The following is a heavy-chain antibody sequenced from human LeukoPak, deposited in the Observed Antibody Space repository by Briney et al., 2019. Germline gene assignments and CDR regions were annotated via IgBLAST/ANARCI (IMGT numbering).Heavy chain of an antibody. V-gene: IGHV4-59*01. Sequence: PSETLSLTCTVAGGSLSRYYWSWIRQPPGKGLEWIGYIYYSGSTNYNPSLQSRVTISVDTSKNQFSLKLSSVTAADTAVYYCARHGYSSGSLAWFDPWGQGTQVTVSS. CDR1: GGSLSRYY. D-gene: IGHD6-19*01. J-gene: IGHJ5*02. CDR3: ARHGYSSGSLAWFDP. CDR2: IYYSGST.